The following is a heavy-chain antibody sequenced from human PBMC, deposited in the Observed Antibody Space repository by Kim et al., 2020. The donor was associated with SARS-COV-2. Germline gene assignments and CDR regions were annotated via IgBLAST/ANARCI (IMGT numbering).Heavy chain of an antibody. J-gene: IGHJ4*02. CDR1: GFTFSSYG. Sequence: GGSLRLSCAASGFTFSSYGMHWVRQAPGKGLEWVAVISYDGSNKYYADSVKGRFTISRDNSKNTLYLQMNSLRAEDTAVYYCATGMYYFDYWGQGTLVTV. V-gene: IGHV3-30*03. CDR2: ISYDGSNK. CDR3: ATGMYYFDY.